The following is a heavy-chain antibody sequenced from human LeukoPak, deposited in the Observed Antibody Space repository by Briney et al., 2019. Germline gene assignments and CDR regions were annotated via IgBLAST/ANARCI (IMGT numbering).Heavy chain of an antibody. CDR1: GFTFSDYY. D-gene: IGHD3-3*01. CDR3: ARDDDFWSGYSPDY. V-gene: IGHV3-11*04. J-gene: IGHJ4*02. Sequence: GGSLRLSCAASGFTFSDYYMSWIRQAPGKGLEWVSYISNSGSTIYYADSVKGRFTISRDNAKNSLYLQMNSLRAEDTAVYYCARDDDFWSGYSPDYWGQGTLVSVSS. CDR2: ISNSGSTI.